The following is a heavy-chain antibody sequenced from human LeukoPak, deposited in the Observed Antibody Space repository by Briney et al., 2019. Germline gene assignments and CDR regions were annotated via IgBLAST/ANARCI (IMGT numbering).Heavy chain of an antibody. CDR1: GITFSSYA. CDR3: AKGSGSYLSPLYYFDY. Sequence: GGSLRLSCAASGITFSSYAMHWVRQAPGKGLEWVAVISYDGSNKYYADSVKGRFTISRDNSKNTLYLQMNSLRAEDTAVYYCAKGSGSYLSPLYYFDYWGQGTLVTVSS. D-gene: IGHD1-26*01. CDR2: ISYDGSNK. V-gene: IGHV3-30*04. J-gene: IGHJ4*02.